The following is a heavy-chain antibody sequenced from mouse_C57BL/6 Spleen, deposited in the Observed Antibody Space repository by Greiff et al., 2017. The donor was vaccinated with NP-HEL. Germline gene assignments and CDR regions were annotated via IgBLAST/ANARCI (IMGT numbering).Heavy chain of an antibody. CDR2: IDPENGDT. CDR1: GFNIKDDY. J-gene: IGHJ3*01. CDR3: TTGGVYSSWFAY. V-gene: IGHV14-4*01. Sequence: VQLQQSGAELVRPGASVKLSCTASGFNIKDDYMHWVKQRPEQGLEWIGWIDPENGDTEYASKFQGKATITADTSSNTAYLQLSSLTSDDTAVYYGTTGGVYSSWFAYWGQGTLVTVSA.